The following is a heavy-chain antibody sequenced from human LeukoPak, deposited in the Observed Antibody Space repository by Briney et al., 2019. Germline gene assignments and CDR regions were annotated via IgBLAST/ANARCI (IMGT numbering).Heavy chain of an antibody. CDR1: GGTFSSYA. D-gene: IGHD3-22*01. CDR2: IIPIFGTA. V-gene: IGHV1-69*05. Sequence: GASVKVSCKASGGTFSSYAISWVRQAPGQGLEWMGGIIPIFGTANCAQKLQGRVTMTRDTSTTTAYMELRSLRSDDTAVYYCARDGHRMYYYDTSAYRFDYWGQGTLVTVSS. CDR3: ARDGHRMYYYDTSAYRFDY. J-gene: IGHJ4*02.